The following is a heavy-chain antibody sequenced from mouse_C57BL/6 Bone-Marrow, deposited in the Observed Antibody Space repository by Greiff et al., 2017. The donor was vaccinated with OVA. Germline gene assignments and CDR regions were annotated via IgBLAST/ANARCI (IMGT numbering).Heavy chain of an antibody. J-gene: IGHJ4*01. Sequence: QVPLQQPGAELVMPGASVKLSCKASGYTFTSYWMHWVKQRPGQGLEWIGEIDPSASYTTYNQKFKGKSTLTVDKSSSTAYMQLSSLTSEDSAVYYCAREGDYLGYYAMDYWGQGTSVTVSS. D-gene: IGHD2-13*01. CDR1: GYTFTSYW. CDR3: AREGDYLGYYAMDY. V-gene: IGHV1-69*01. CDR2: IDPSASYT.